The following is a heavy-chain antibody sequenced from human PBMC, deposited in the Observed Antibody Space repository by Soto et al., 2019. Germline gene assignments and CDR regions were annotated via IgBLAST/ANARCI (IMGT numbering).Heavy chain of an antibody. CDR3: ARIRYSSGWYWYFDY. D-gene: IGHD6-19*01. J-gene: IGHJ4*02. CDR1: GFSLSTSGMC. V-gene: IGHV2-70*01. Sequence: SGPTLVNPTQTLTLTCTFSGFSLSTSGMCVSWIRQPPGKALEWLALIDWDDDKYYSTSLKTRLTISKDTSKNQVVLTMTNMDPVDTATYYCARIRYSSGWYWYFDYWGQGTLVTVSS. CDR2: IDWDDDK.